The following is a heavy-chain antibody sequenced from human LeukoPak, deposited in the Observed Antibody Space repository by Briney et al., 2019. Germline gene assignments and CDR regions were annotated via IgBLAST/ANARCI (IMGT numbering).Heavy chain of an antibody. CDR1: GFSFSTYA. CDR2: ISGSGGYT. Sequence: GGALRLSCAGSGFSFSTYAMTGVRQAPGMGLESVSAISGSGGYTYYADSVKGRFTISIDNSKNTLYLQMNRLRAEDTAVYFCAKGVRVGYVATWFDPWGQGTLVTVSS. D-gene: IGHD5-12*01. V-gene: IGHV3-23*01. J-gene: IGHJ5*02. CDR3: AKGVRVGYVATWFDP.